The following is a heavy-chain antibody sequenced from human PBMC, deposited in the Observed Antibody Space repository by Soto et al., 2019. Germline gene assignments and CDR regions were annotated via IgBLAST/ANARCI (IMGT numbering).Heavy chain of an antibody. CDR2: IYPGDSDT. V-gene: IGHV5-51*01. D-gene: IGHD2-15*01. CDR3: ARLRGICSGGSCDSFDY. CDR1: GYNLNDYW. Sequence: GESLKISCKGSGYNLNDYWIGWVRQMPGNGLECMGIIYPGDSDTRYRPSFQGQVTISVDRSLSTAYLQWSSLKVSDTAMYYCARLRGICSGGSCDSFDYWGQGTVVTVSS. J-gene: IGHJ4*02.